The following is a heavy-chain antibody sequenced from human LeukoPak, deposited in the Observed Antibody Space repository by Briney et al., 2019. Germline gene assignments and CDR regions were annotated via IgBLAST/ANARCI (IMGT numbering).Heavy chain of an antibody. J-gene: IGHJ5*02. V-gene: IGHV4-34*01. CDR2: INHSGST. CDR1: GGSFSGYY. Sequence: SETLSLTCAVYGGSFSGYYWSWIRQPPGKGLEWIGEINHSGSTNYNPSLKSRVTISVDTSKNQFSLKLSSVTAADTAVYYCASAWAAAAGTEGWFDPWGQGTLVTVSS. D-gene: IGHD6-13*01. CDR3: ASAWAAAAGTEGWFDP.